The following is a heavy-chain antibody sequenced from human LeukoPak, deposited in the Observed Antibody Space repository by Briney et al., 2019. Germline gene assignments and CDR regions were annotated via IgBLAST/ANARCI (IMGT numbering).Heavy chain of an antibody. V-gene: IGHV4-59*08. Sequence: SETLSLTCTVSGGSISSYYWSWIRRPPGKGLEWIGYIYYTGSTNYNPSLESRVTISVDASKNQFSLRLSSMTAADTAVYYCARQDSSGQDDYWGQGTLVTVSS. CDR3: ARQDSSGQDDY. CDR1: GGSISSYY. J-gene: IGHJ4*02. D-gene: IGHD3-22*01. CDR2: IYYTGST.